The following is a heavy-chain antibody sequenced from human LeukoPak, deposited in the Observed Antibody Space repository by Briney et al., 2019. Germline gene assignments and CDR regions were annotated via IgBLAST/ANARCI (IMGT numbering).Heavy chain of an antibody. J-gene: IGHJ4*02. D-gene: IGHD2-21*02. CDR1: GFTFSGSA. V-gene: IGHV3-73*01. Sequence: PGGSLRLSCAASGFTFSGSAMHWVRQASGKGLEWVGRIRSKANSYAIAYAASVKGRFTISRDDSKNTAYLQMNSLKTEDTAVYYCTSRGGDCYSGFDYWGQGTLVTVSS. CDR3: TSRGGDCYSGFDY. CDR2: IRSKANSYAI.